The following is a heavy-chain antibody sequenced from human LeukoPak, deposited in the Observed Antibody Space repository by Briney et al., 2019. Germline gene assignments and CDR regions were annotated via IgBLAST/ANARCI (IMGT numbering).Heavy chain of an antibody. J-gene: IGHJ4*02. CDR3: ARGATGYYYD. CDR2: IYYSGST. V-gene: IGHV4-39*07. D-gene: IGHD3-22*01. CDR1: GGSISRSSDY. Sequence: PSETLSLTCTVSGGSISRSSDYWGWIRQPPGKGLEWIGSIYYSGSTYYNPSLKSRVTISVDTSKNQFSLKLGSVTAADTAVYYCARGATGYYYDWGQGTLVTVSS.